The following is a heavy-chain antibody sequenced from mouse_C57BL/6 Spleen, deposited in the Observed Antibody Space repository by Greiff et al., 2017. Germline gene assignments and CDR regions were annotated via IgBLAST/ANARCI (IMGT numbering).Heavy chain of an antibody. V-gene: IGHV1-20*01. CDR1: GYSFTGYF. J-gene: IGHJ4*01. CDR2: INPYNGDT. D-gene: IGHD1-1*01. CDR3: ARDGSSYYYAMDY. Sequence: EVQLQQSGPELVKPGDSVKISCKASGYSFTGYFMNWVMQSHGKSLEWIGRINPYNGDTFYNQKFKGKATLTVDKSSSTAHMELRSLTSEDSAVYYCARDGSSYYYAMDYWGQGTSVTVSS.